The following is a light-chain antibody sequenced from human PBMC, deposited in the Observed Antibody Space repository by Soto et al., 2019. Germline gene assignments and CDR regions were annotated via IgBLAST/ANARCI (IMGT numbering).Light chain of an antibody. CDR2: GAS. Sequence: EIVMTQSPATLSVSPGERATLSCRASQSVSSYLAWYQHKPGQAPRLLIYGASTRATGIPARFSGSGSGTEFTLTISSLQSEDFVVYYCLRYNNWPPTFGQGTKVEIK. CDR3: LRYNNWPPT. J-gene: IGKJ1*01. V-gene: IGKV3-15*01. CDR1: QSVSSY.